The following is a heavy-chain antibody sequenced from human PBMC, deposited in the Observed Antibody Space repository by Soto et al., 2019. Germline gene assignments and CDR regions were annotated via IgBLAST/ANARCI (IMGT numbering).Heavy chain of an antibody. J-gene: IGHJ2*01. CDR1: GFTFSVYG. CDR3: ARDESDGYNEGYWYFDL. CDR2: ISSSGRTI. Sequence: EVQLVESGGGLLQPGGSLRLSCAASGFTFSVYGMNWVRQAPGKGLDWVAYISSSGRTIYHADSVKGRFIISRDNAKNSLYLQMSSLIDEDTAVYYCARDESDGYNEGYWYFDLWGRGTLVTVSS. V-gene: IGHV3-48*02. D-gene: IGHD5-12*01.